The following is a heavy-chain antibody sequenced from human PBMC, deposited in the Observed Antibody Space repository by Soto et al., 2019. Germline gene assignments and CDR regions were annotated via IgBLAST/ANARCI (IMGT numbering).Heavy chain of an antibody. Sequence: EVQLVESGGGLVQPGGSLRLSCAASGFTFSSYWMIWFGRSPGKGLEWVANIKPDGSERYYVDSVRGRFTISRDNARNSPYLQMNSLRAEDTAVYYWARDEASPLGYWGQGTLVTVSS. J-gene: IGHJ4*02. CDR3: ARDEASPLGY. CDR2: IKPDGSER. CDR1: GFTFSSYW. V-gene: IGHV3-7*01. D-gene: IGHD1-26*01.